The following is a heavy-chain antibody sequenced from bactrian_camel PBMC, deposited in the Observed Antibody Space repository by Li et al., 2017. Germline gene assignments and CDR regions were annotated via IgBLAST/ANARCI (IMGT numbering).Heavy chain of an antibody. Sequence: QVQLVESGGGSVQAGGSLRLSCEASGYTGSSLCMAWFRQAPGKERELIATIVGYGLTWYADSVKGRFSISKDGAKNTMYLQMNNLKPEDSATYYCATKQRDWLGCHVRGGYAGWGPGTQVTVS. CDR3: ATKQRDWLGCHVRGGYAG. J-gene: IGHJ4*01. V-gene: IGHV3S53*01. D-gene: IGHD1*01. CDR1: GYTGSSLC. CDR2: IVGYGLT.